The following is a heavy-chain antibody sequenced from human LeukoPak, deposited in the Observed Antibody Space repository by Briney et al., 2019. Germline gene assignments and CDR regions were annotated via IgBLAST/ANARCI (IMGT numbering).Heavy chain of an antibody. CDR1: GFTFSSYG. D-gene: IGHD2-21*01. J-gene: IGHJ4*02. CDR3: AKDLDGDSNY. Sequence: PGRSLRLSCAASGFTFSSYGMHWVRQAPGKGLEWVAVISYDGSNKYYADSVKGRFTISRDNSKNTLYLQMNSLRAEDTAVYYCAKDLDGDSNYWGRGTLATVSS. CDR2: ISYDGSNK. V-gene: IGHV3-30*18.